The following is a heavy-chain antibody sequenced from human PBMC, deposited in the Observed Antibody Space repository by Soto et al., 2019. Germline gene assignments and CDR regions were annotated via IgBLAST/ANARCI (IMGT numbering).Heavy chain of an antibody. J-gene: IGHJ4*01. D-gene: IGHD2-2*01. Sequence: GGSLRLSCAASGFTVSSNYMSWVRQAPGKGLEWVSVIYSGGSTYYADSVKGRFTISRDNSKNTLYLQMNSLRADDTAMYYCTTDTISPPPKRDGDWGQGTLVTVSS. CDR3: TTDTISPPPKRDGD. CDR2: IYSGGST. V-gene: IGHV3-66*01. CDR1: GFTVSSNY.